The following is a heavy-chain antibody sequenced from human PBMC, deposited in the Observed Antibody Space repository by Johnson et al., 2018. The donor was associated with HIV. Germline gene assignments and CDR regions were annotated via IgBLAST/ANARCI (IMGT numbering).Heavy chain of an antibody. J-gene: IGHJ3*02. CDR3: AAGGGDCNPSHWGFCAFDI. CDR1: GFTFRSYA. CDR2: ISYDGSSK. V-gene: IGHV3-30*04. Sequence: QMLLVESGEGVVQPGRSLNLSCAASGFTFRSYAMHWVRQAPGKGLEWVAVISYDGSSKFYADSVKGRFTISRDNSKNTLYLQMNSLTGEDTAIYYCAAGGGDCNPSHWGFCAFDIWGRGTMVTVSS. D-gene: IGHD2-21*01.